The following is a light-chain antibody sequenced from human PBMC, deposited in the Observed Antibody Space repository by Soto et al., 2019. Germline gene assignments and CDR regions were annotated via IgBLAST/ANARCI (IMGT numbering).Light chain of an antibody. CDR2: DAS. V-gene: IGKV1-5*01. CDR3: QHYYGFSRT. Sequence: DIQMTQSPSTLSASVGGRVTITCRAIQSISSWLAWYQQKPGKAPKLLIYDASSLESGVPSRFRGSGAGTEFTLTISSLQPDDFATYYCQHYYGFSRTFGQGTKVDIK. J-gene: IGKJ1*01. CDR1: QSISSW.